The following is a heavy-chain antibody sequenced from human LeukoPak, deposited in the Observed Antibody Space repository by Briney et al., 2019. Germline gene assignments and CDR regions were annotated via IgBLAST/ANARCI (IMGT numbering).Heavy chain of an antibody. CDR2: IYTSGST. CDR1: GGSISSYY. J-gene: IGHJ4*02. D-gene: IGHD1-26*01. CDR3: ARGGRGGFELRRGYYFDY. Sequence: SETLSLTCTVAGGSISSYYWSWIRQPAGKGLEWIGRIYTSGSTNYNPSLKSRVTMSVDTSKNQFSLKLSSVTAADTAVYYCARGGRGGFELRRGYYFDYWGQGTLVTVSS. V-gene: IGHV4-4*07.